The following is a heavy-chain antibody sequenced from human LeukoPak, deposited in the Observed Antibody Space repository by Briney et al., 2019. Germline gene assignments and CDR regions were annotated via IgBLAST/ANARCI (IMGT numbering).Heavy chain of an antibody. J-gene: IGHJ3*02. CDR2: ISISSISI. V-gene: IGHV3-21*04. D-gene: IGHD4-11*01. CDR3: ARGYTNYGYVFDI. CDR1: GVTFSSYS. Sequence: GGALRLSCAGSGVTFSSYSMNGGRQAPGKGGGWGSSISISSISIYSAASVKGRFTISTDNARNSLYLQINTLRVEDTAVYYCARGYTNYGYVFDIWGQGTMVTVSS.